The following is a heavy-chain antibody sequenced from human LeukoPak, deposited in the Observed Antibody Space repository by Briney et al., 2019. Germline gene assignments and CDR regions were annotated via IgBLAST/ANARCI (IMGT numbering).Heavy chain of an antibody. J-gene: IGHJ3*02. CDR1: GYSFTSYW. Sequence: GESLQISCKGSGYSFTSYWIGWVRQMPGKGLEWMGIIYPGDSDTRYSPSFQGQVTTSADKSISTAYLQSSSLKASDTAMYYCASTGFYDSRDAFDIWGQGTMVTVSS. CDR2: IYPGDSDT. CDR3: ASTGFYDSRDAFDI. V-gene: IGHV5-51*01. D-gene: IGHD3-22*01.